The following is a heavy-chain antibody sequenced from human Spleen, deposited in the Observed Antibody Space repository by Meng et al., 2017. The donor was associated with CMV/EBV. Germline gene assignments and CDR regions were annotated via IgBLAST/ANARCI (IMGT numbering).Heavy chain of an antibody. Sequence: GGSLRLSCAASGFTFADYAMNWVRQAPGKGLEWVSGISWNGGNMAYADSVKGRFTISRDNAKSSLYLQMNSLRAEDTAVYYCARARSYYDSSGYWFDYWGQGTLVTVSS. J-gene: IGHJ4*02. CDR3: ARARSYYDSSGYWFDY. V-gene: IGHV3-9*01. CDR1: GFTFADYA. CDR2: ISWNGGNM. D-gene: IGHD3-22*01.